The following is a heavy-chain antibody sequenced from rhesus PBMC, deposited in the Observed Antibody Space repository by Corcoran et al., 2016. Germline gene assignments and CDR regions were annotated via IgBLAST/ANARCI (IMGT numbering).Heavy chain of an antibody. D-gene: IGHD3-3*01. CDR1: GGSIRRGYD. Sequence: QVQLQESGPGVVKPSETLSLTCAVSGGSIRRGYDWRWIRQPPGTGLEWIGYIEGRSGRTNYNPAHKKRVTMSKEASRNQCSLKLSSVTAADKAVYYCARAGEIWTGKYNSLDVWGRGVLVTVSS. V-gene: IGHV4-76*01. CDR3: ARAGEIWTGKYNSLDV. CDR2: IEGRSGRT. J-gene: IGHJ5-2*02.